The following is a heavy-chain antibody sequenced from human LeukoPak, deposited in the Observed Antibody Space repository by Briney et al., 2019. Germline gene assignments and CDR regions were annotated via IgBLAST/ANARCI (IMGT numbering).Heavy chain of an antibody. J-gene: IGHJ4*02. Sequence: ASVKVSCTASGYTFTSYYMHWVRQAPGQGLEWMGIINPSGGSTSYAQKFQGRVTMTRDTSTSTVYMELSSLRSEDTAVYYCARESSSQLRYFDWAHPIDYWGQGTLVTVSS. CDR2: INPSGGST. V-gene: IGHV1-46*01. CDR3: ARESSSQLRYFDWAHPIDY. D-gene: IGHD3-9*01. CDR1: GYTFTSYY.